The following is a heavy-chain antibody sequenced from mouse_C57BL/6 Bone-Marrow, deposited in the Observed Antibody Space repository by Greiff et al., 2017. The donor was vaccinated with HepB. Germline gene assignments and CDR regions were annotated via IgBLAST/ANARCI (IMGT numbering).Heavy chain of an antibody. J-gene: IGHJ3*01. CDR3: ARPFLTSAWFAY. Sequence: EVMLVESGGGLVQPGESLKLSCESNEYEFPSHDMSWVRQTPEKRLELVAAINSDGGSTYYPDTMERRFIISRDNTKKTLYLQMSSLRSEDTALYYCARPFLTSAWFAYWGQGTLVTVSA. D-gene: IGHD1-1*01. CDR2: INSDGGST. CDR1: EYEFPSHD. V-gene: IGHV5-2*01.